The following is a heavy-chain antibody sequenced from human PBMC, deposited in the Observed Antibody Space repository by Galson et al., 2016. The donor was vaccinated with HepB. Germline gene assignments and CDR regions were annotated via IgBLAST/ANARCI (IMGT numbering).Heavy chain of an antibody. J-gene: IGHJ4*02. CDR2: IGGGGGSS. CDR3: AKDAILACGTGCYADY. D-gene: IGHD2-2*01. V-gene: IGHV3-23*01. CDR1: GFTFSSCA. Sequence: SLRLSCAASGFTFSSCAMSWVRQAPGKGLEWVSAIGGGGGSSYYADSVKGRFTISRDNSKNTLYLQMNSLRAEDTAEYYCAKDAILACGTGCYADYWGQGTLVTVSS.